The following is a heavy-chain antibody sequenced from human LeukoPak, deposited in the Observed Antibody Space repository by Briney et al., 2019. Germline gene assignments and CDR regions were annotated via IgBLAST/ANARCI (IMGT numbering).Heavy chain of an antibody. CDR2: IRSKAHRYAT. Sequence: GGSLKLSCATSGFTFNGSALHWVRQASGQGLEWVGRIRSKAHRYATAYAASVKGRFTVSRDDSKNMAYLQMNNLKTEDTAIYYCTRRHYGDYVVDNWGQGTLVTVSS. D-gene: IGHD4-17*01. V-gene: IGHV3-73*01. J-gene: IGHJ4*02. CDR1: GFTFNGSA. CDR3: TRRHYGDYVVDN.